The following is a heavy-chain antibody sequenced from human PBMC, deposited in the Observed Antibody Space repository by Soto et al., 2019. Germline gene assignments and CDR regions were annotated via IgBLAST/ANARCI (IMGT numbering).Heavy chain of an antibody. V-gene: IGHV4-31*03. CDR3: ARSGSSGWYPSPGPFDY. CDR1: GGSISSGGYY. Sequence: SETLSLTCTVSGGSISSGGYYWSWIRQHPGKGLEWIGYIYYSGSTYYNPSLKSRVTISVDTSKNQFSLKLSSVTAADTAVYYCARSGSSGWYPSPGPFDYWGQGALVTVSS. J-gene: IGHJ4*02. CDR2: IYYSGST. D-gene: IGHD6-19*01.